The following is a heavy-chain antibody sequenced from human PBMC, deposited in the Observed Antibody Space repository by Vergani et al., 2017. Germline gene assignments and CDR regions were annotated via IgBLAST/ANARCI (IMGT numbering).Heavy chain of an antibody. CDR2: ISAYNGNT. V-gene: IGHV1-18*01. J-gene: IGHJ3*02. Sequence: QVQLVQSGAEVKKPGASVKVSCKASGYTFTSYGISWVRQAPGQGLEWMGWISAYNGNTNYAQKLQGRVTMTTDTSTSTAYMELRSLRSDDTAVYYCARDWGYCSSTSCYRASDAFDIWGQGTMVTVSS. CDR3: ARDWGYCSSTSCYRASDAFDI. D-gene: IGHD2-2*02. CDR1: GYTFTSYG.